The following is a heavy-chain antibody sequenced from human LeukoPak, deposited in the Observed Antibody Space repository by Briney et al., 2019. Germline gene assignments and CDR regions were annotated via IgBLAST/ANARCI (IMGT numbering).Heavy chain of an antibody. CDR3: ARQHYSNYGGYYGMDV. Sequence: SETLSLTCAVSGGSISSSNWWSWVRPPPGKGLEWIGEIYHSGSTNYNPSLKSRVTISVDKSKNQFSLKLSSVTAADTAVYYCARQHYSNYGGYYGMDVWGQGTTVTVSS. J-gene: IGHJ6*02. V-gene: IGHV4-4*02. CDR2: IYHSGST. CDR1: GGSISSSNW. D-gene: IGHD4-11*01.